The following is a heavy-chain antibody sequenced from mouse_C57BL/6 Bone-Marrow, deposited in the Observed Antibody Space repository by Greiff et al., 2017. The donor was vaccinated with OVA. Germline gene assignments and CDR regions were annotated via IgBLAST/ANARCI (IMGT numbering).Heavy chain of an antibody. V-gene: IGHV1-55*01. D-gene: IGHD2-3*01. CDR3: ARSTYDGYYGFAD. J-gene: IGHJ3*01. Sequence: QVQLKQPGAELVKPGASVKMSCKASGYTFTRYWITWVKPRPGQGLEWIGAIYPGSGSTNYNEKFKSKATLTVDTSSSTAYMQRSSLTSEDSAVYYCARSTYDGYYGFADWGKGTLVTVSA. CDR1: GYTFTRYW. CDR2: IYPGSGST.